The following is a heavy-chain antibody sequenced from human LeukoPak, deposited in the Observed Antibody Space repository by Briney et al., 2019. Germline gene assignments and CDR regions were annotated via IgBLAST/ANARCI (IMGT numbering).Heavy chain of an antibody. V-gene: IGHV1-46*01. CDR3: ARDALDRFLYHYYDSSGRLDY. J-gene: IGHJ4*02. D-gene: IGHD3-22*01. CDR2: INPSGGST. CDR1: GYTFTSYY. Sequence: ASVKVSCKASGYTFTSYYMHWVRQAPGQGLEWMGIINPSGGSTSYAQKFQGRVTMTRDTSTSTVYMELSSLRSEDTAVYYCARDALDRFLYHYYDSSGRLDYWGRGTLVTVSS.